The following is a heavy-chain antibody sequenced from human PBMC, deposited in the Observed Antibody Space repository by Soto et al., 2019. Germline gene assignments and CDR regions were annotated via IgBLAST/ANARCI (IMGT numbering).Heavy chain of an antibody. Sequence: QVQLQESGPGLVKPSQTLSLTCTVSGGSISSGGYYWSWIRKHPGKSLEWIGYIYYSGSTYYNPCVKSRVTISVDTSKNQFSRKLSSVTAEDTAVYYCARARGIWFGELYQYYGMDVWGQGTTVTVSS. CDR2: IYYSGST. CDR3: ARARGIWFGELYQYYGMDV. J-gene: IGHJ6*02. V-gene: IGHV4-31*03. D-gene: IGHD3-10*01. CDR1: GGSISSGGYY.